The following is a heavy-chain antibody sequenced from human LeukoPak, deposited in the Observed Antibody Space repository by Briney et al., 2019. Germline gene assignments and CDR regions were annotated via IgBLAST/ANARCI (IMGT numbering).Heavy chain of an antibody. J-gene: IGHJ4*02. Sequence: GGSLRLSCAASGFTFSSYEMNWVRQAPGKGLEWVSYISSSGSTIYYADSVKGRFTISRDNAKNSLYLQMNSLRAEDTAVYYCARESGSYYVFDYWGQGTLATVSS. CDR2: ISSSGSTI. V-gene: IGHV3-48*03. CDR3: ARESGSYYVFDY. CDR1: GFTFSSYE. D-gene: IGHD1-26*01.